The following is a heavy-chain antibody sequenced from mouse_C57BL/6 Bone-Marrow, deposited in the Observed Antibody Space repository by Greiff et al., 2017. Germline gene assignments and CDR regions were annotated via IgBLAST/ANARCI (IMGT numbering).Heavy chain of an antibody. V-gene: IGHV1-81*01. CDR3: ARGRTTAHMDY. D-gene: IGHD1-2*01. CDR1: GYTFTSYG. J-gene: IGHJ4*01. Sequence: QVQLQQSGAELARPGASVKLSCKASGYTFTSYGISWVKQRTGQGLEWIGSIYPRSGNTYYNEQFKGKATLTADKSSSTAYMELRSLTSEDSAVYFCARGRTTAHMDYWGQGTSVTVSS. CDR2: IYPRSGNT.